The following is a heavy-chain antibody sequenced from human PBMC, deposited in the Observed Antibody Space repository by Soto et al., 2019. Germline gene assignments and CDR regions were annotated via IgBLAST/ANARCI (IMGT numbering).Heavy chain of an antibody. Sequence: QVQLQESGPGLVKPSETLSLTCPVSGGSISSYYWSWIRQPPGKGLEWIGYIYYSGSTNYNPSLMSRVTIAVDTSKNQSSLKLSSVTAADTAVYYCSRYDFYYYYGMDVWGQGTTVTVSS. CDR1: GGSISSYY. J-gene: IGHJ6*02. CDR3: SRYDFYYYYGMDV. CDR2: IYYSGST. V-gene: IGHV4-59*01. D-gene: IGHD2-21*02.